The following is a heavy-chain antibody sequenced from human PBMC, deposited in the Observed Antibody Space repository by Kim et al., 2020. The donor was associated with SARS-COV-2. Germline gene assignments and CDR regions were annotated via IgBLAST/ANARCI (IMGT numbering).Heavy chain of an antibody. CDR3: VGADWDY. V-gene: IGHV3-7*01. CDR1: GFTFSNYW. J-gene: IGHJ4*02. CDR2: IKEDGSET. D-gene: IGHD2-21*01. Sequence: GGSLRLFCAASGFTFSNYWMNWVRQAPGKGLEWVANIKEDGSETYYVDSVKGRFTISRDNTKKSVDLQMNSLRAEDTAVYYCVGADWDYWGQGTLVTVSS.